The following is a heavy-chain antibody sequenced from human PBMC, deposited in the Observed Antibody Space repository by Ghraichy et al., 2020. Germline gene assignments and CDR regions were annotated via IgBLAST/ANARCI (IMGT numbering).Heavy chain of an antibody. D-gene: IGHD1-26*01. CDR2: ISWNSGSI. J-gene: IGHJ6*02. CDR1: GFTFDDYA. Sequence: LSLTCAASGFTFDDYAMHWVRQAPGKGLEWVSGISWNSGSIGYADSVKGRFTISRDNAKNSLYLQMNSLRAEDTALYYCAKGAVGATMDRPNYGMDVWGQGTTVTVSS. V-gene: IGHV3-9*01. CDR3: AKGAVGATMDRPNYGMDV.